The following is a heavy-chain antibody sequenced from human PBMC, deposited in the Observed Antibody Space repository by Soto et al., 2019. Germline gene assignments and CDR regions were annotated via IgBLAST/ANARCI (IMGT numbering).Heavy chain of an antibody. V-gene: IGHV4-39*02. CDR2: IYYSGST. Sequence: SETLSLTCTASGGSISSSSYYWGWIRQPPGKGLEWIGSIYYSGSTYYNPSLKSRVTISVDTSKNQFSLKLSSVTAADTAVYYCARDTNSLDPWGQGTLVTVSS. D-gene: IGHD3-16*01. CDR1: GGSISSSSYY. J-gene: IGHJ5*02. CDR3: ARDTNSLDP.